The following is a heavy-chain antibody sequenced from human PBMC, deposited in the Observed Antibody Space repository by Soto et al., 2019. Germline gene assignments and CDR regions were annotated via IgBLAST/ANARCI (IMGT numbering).Heavy chain of an antibody. CDR3: AREGCSGGSCYPTDYYYYMDV. J-gene: IGHJ6*03. CDR1: GFTVSSNY. Sequence: GGSLRLSCAASGFTVSSNYMSWVRQAPGKGLEWVSVIYSGGSTYYADSVKGRFTISRDNSKNTLYLQMNSLRAEDTAVYYCAREGCSGGSCYPTDYYYYMDVWGKGTTVTVSS. CDR2: IYSGGST. V-gene: IGHV3-66*01. D-gene: IGHD2-15*01.